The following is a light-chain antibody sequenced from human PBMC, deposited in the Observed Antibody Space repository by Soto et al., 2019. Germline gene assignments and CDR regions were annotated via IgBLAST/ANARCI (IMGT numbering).Light chain of an antibody. CDR3: QQYNNWPYT. CDR2: GAS. CDR1: ESVNSN. Sequence: EIVMTQSPATLSVSPGERATLSCRASESVNSNLAWYQQKPGQAPRFLIYGASTRATGIPARFSGSGSGTEFTLTISSLQSEDFAVYYWQQYNNWPYTFGQGTKLEIK. J-gene: IGKJ2*01. V-gene: IGKV3-15*01.